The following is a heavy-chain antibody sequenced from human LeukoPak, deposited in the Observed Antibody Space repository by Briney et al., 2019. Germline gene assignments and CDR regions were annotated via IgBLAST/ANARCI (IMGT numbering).Heavy chain of an antibody. CDR2: IYYTGTT. CDR3: ARQEIGLRSFDP. Sequence: SETLSLTCTVSGDSISGYYWSWIRQPPGKGLEWLGSIYYTGTTHYNPSLKSRATISVDTSKNQFSLNLSSVTAADTAVYYCARQEIGLRSFDPWGQGTLVTVSS. D-gene: IGHD3/OR15-3a*01. CDR1: GDSISGYY. V-gene: IGHV4-39*01. J-gene: IGHJ5*02.